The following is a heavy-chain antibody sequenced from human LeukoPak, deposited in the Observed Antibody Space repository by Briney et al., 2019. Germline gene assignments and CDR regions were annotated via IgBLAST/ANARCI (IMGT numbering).Heavy chain of an antibody. CDR3: ARDCRSSSCYYMGV. J-gene: IGHJ6*03. CDR2: IHYSGST. Sequence: PSETLSLTCTVSGDSISTSSYYWGWVRQPPGRGLELIGSIHYSGSTYYNPSLKSRVTISVDTSKNQFSLKLSSVTAADTAVYYCARDCRSSSCYYMGVWGKGTTVTVSS. V-gene: IGHV4-39*07. CDR1: GDSISTSSYY. D-gene: IGHD2-2*01.